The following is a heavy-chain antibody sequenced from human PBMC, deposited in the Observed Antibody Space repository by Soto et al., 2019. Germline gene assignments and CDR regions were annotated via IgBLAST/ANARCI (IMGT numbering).Heavy chain of an antibody. CDR3: AAGSSYGDSREY. CDR1: GFTFTSSA. V-gene: IGHV1-58*01. D-gene: IGHD4-17*01. CDR2: IVVGSGNT. J-gene: IGHJ4*02. Sequence: ASVKVSCKASGFTFTSSAVQWVRQARGQRLEWIGWIVVGSGNTNYAQKFQERVTITRDMSTSTAYMELSSLRSEDTAVYYCAAGSSYGDSREYWGQGTLVTVSS.